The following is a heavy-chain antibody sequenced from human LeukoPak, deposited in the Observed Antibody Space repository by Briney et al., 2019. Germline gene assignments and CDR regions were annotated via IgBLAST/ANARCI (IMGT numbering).Heavy chain of an antibody. D-gene: IGHD4/OR15-4a*01. Sequence: GASVKVSCKASGYTFTSYGISWVRQAPGQGLEWMGWISAYNGNTNYAQKLQGRVTMTTDTSTSTAYMELRSLRSDDTAVYYCARSYSMTMVSYYFDYWGQGTLVTVSS. CDR1: GYTFTSYG. J-gene: IGHJ4*02. V-gene: IGHV1-18*01. CDR2: ISAYNGNT. CDR3: ARSYSMTMVSYYFDY.